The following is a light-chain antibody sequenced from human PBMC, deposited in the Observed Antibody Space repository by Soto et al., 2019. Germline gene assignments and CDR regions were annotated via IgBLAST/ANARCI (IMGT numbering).Light chain of an antibody. CDR2: DVY. J-gene: IGLJ2*01. CDR3: SSYTTTSTVV. Sequence: QSALTQPASVSGSPGQSITISCTGTSSDVGGYDYVSWFQQYPGKAPSLMLYDVYRRPSGVSYRFSGSKSGNTASLTISGLQAEDEAVYYCSSYTTTSTVVFGGGTKLTVL. CDR1: SSDVGGYDY. V-gene: IGLV2-14*01.